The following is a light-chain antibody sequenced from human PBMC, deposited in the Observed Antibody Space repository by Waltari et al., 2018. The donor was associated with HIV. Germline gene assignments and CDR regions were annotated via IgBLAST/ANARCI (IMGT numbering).Light chain of an antibody. Sequence: QSALTQPASVSGSPGQSFTISCTGTSSDVCGYNYVSWYQQHPGKAPKLMLYDVSNRPSGVSNRFSGSKSGNTASLTISGLQAEDEADYYCSSYTSSSTRGVVFGGGTKLTVL. CDR1: SSDVCGYNY. J-gene: IGLJ2*01. CDR3: SSYTSSSTRGVV. V-gene: IGLV2-14*01. CDR2: DVS.